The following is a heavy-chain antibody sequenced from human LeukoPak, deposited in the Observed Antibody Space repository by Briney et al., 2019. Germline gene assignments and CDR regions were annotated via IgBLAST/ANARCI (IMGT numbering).Heavy chain of an antibody. CDR2: IYYSGST. V-gene: IGHV4-31*03. D-gene: IGHD1-26*01. CDR1: GDSISSGGYY. CDR3: ARGDIMGAPAM. J-gene: IGHJ4*02. Sequence: SETLSLPCTVSGDSISSGGYYWSWIRQHPGMGLEWIGYIYYSGSTYYNPSLKSRVTISVDTSKNQFSLKLRSVTAADTAVYYCARGDIMGAPAMWGQGTLITVSS.